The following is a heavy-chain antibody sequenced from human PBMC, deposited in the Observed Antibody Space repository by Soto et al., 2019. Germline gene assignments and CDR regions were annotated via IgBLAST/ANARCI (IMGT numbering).Heavy chain of an antibody. Sequence: PSETPSLTCAVYGGTFSGYYWSWISKTTGKGLEWIGEINHSGSTNYNPSLKSRVTISVDTSKNQFSLKLSSVTAADTAVYYCARVGLCSGGSCYLNWFDPWGQGTLVTVSS. CDR3: ARVGLCSGGSCYLNWFDP. J-gene: IGHJ5*02. CDR1: GGTFSGYY. V-gene: IGHV4-34*01. CDR2: INHSGST. D-gene: IGHD2-15*01.